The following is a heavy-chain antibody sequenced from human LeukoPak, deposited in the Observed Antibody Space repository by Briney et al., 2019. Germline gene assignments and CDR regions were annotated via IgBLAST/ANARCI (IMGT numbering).Heavy chain of an antibody. CDR2: FDPEDGET. D-gene: IGHD1-26*01. V-gene: IGHV1-24*01. CDR3: GTGYGGSYRAFDI. CDR1: GDTLTEFS. J-gene: IGHJ3*02. Sequence: GASVKVSCKVSGDTLTEFSMHWVRQAPGKGLEWMGGFDPEDGETNYAQKFQGRVTMTEDTSTDTAYMELSRLRAEDTAVYYCGTGYGGSYRAFDIWGQGTMVTVSS.